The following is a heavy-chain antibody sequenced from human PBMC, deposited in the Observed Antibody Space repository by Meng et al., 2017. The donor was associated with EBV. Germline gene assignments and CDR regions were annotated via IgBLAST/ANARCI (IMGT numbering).Heavy chain of an antibody. CDR3: ARVGIAVAGTGDY. CDR1: GYTFTGYY. CDR2: INPNSGGT. D-gene: IGHD6-19*01. V-gene: IGHV1-2*06. J-gene: IGHJ4*02. Sequence: QRLLVESGAEAKKPVASGKVACKASGYTFTGYYMHWVRQAPGQGLEWMGRINPNSGGTNYAQKFQGRVTMTRATSISTAYMALSRLRSDDTAVYYCARVGIAVAGTGDYWGQGTLVTVSS.